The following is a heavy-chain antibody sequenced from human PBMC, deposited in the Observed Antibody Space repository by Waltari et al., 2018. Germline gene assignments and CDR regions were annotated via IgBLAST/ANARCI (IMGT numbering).Heavy chain of an antibody. Sequence: EVQLVQSGVEVKKPGESLRISCKGSGYTFSDYKITWVRQMPGKGLEWMGAIDPSESSTNSSPSFQGHVTISLDKSISTAYLQWNSLEASDTAIFYCAIAGAGNFDLWGRGTLVTVSS. CDR3: AIAGAGNFDL. D-gene: IGHD6-19*01. J-gene: IGHJ2*01. CDR1: GYTFSDYK. V-gene: IGHV5-10-1*03. CDR2: IDPSESST.